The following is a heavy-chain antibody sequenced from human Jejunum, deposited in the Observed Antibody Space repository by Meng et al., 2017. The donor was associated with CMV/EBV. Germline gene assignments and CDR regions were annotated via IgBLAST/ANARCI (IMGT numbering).Heavy chain of an antibody. V-gene: IGHV3-15*01. CDR1: GFTDINAW. CDR3: TTEYD. Sequence: FCAASGFTDINAWVSWVRQAPGKGLGWVGRIRGNADGGTAGYVAPVTGRFTVSRDDSKNTLYLQMNSLKTEDTAVYYCTTEYDWGQGTLVTVSS. J-gene: IGHJ4*02. CDR2: IRGNADGGTA.